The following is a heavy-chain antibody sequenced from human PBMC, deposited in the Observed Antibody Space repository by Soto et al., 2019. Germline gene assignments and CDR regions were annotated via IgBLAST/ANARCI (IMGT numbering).Heavy chain of an antibody. CDR1: GYSFTSYW. J-gene: IGHJ5*02. D-gene: IGHD6-19*01. CDR3: ARQRPPSGWSEVGFDP. Sequence: PGESLKISCKGSGYSFTSYWIGWVRQMPGKGLEWMGIIYPGDSDTRYSPSFQGQVTISADKSISTAYLQWSSLKASDTAMYYCARQRPPSGWSEVGFDPWGQGTLVTVSS. V-gene: IGHV5-51*01. CDR2: IYPGDSDT.